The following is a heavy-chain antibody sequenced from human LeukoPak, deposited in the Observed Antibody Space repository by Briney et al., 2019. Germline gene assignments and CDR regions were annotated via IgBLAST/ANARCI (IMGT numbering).Heavy chain of an antibody. D-gene: IGHD3-10*01. Sequence: PSETLSLTCTVSGGSISYYYWSWIRQSPGKGPEWIGYIYYSGSINYNPSLNSRVTISVDTSKNQFSLRLSSVTAADTAVYYCARAQSFHFGELSYYFDYWGQGTLVTVSS. CDR2: IYYSGSI. J-gene: IGHJ4*02. V-gene: IGHV4-59*01. CDR1: GGSISYYY. CDR3: ARAQSFHFGELSYYFDY.